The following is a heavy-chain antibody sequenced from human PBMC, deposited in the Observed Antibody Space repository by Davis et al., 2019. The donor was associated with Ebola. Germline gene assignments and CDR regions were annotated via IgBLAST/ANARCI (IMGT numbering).Heavy chain of an antibody. Sequence: PGGSLRLSCTVYGGSFSGYYWTWVRQPPGKGLEWIGEINRGGITHYNPSLHSRVTISVDTSKRQISLKLSSVTAADTAMYYCALGYFGQDPLDFWGQGAMVTVSS. V-gene: IGHV4-34*01. J-gene: IGHJ4*02. CDR3: ALGYFGQDPLDF. D-gene: IGHD3-9*01. CDR2: INRGGIT. CDR1: GGSFSGYY.